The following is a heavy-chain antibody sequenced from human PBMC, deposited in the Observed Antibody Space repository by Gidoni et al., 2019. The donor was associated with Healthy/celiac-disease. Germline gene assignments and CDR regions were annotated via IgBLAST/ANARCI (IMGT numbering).Heavy chain of an antibody. V-gene: IGHV4-39*01. CDR2: IYYSGST. Sequence: QLQLQESGPGLVKPSETLSLTCTVSGGSISSSSCYLGWIRQPTGQGLEWIGSIYYSGSTYYNPSLKSRVTISVDTSKNQFSLKLSSVTAADTAVYYCARQSYNWNDENAFDIWCQGTMVTVSS. CDR1: GGSISSSSCY. D-gene: IGHD1-1*01. J-gene: IGHJ3*02. CDR3: ARQSYNWNDENAFDI.